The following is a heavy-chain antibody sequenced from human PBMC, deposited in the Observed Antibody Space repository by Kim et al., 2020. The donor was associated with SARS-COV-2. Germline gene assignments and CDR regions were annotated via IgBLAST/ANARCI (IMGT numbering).Heavy chain of an antibody. CDR2: IWYDGSNK. Sequence: GGSLRLSCAASGFTFSSYGMHWVRQAPGKGLEWVAVIWYDGSNKYYADSVKGRFTISRDNSKNTLYLQMNSLRAEDTAVYYCARERNPGFGELLYWGQGTLVTVSS. CDR1: GFTFSSYG. J-gene: IGHJ4*02. D-gene: IGHD3-10*01. V-gene: IGHV3-33*01. CDR3: ARERNPGFGELLY.